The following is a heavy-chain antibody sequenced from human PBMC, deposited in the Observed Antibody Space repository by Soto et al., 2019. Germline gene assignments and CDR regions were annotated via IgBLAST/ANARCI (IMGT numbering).Heavy chain of an antibody. D-gene: IGHD6-6*01. CDR3: ARSSGSAYWFDP. CDR2: MNPNSGNT. J-gene: IGHJ5*02. CDR1: GYTFTSYD. V-gene: IGHV1-8*01. Sequence: ASVKVSCKASGYTFTSYDINWVRQATGQGLEWMGWMNPNSGNTGYAQKFQGRVTMTMNTSISTAYMELSSLRSEDTAVYYCARSSGSAYWFDPWGQGTLVTVSS.